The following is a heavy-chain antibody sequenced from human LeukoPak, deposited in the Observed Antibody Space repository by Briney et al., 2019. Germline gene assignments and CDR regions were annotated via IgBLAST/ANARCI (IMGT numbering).Heavy chain of an antibody. CDR1: GFIFSSYW. V-gene: IGHV3-7*01. D-gene: IGHD1-26*01. CDR2: IKPDEREK. CDR3: ARGGSRIVGAFDI. J-gene: IGHJ3*02. Sequence: GGSLRLSCAASGFIFSSYWMSWVRQAPGKGLEWVANIKPDEREKYYVDSVKGRFTISRDNGKNSVYLQMNSLRDEDTAVYYCARGGSRIVGAFDIWGQGTLVTVSS.